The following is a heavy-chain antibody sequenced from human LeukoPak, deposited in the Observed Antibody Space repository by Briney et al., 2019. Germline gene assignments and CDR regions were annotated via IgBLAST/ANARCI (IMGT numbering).Heavy chain of an antibody. J-gene: IGHJ4*02. V-gene: IGHV3-23*01. Sequence: PGGSLRLSCAASGFTFSSFPMTWVCLAPGKGLEWVSTITGSGGSTYYAESVKGRFTISRDNSKNTLYLQMNSLRGEDTAVYYCAKDREGTIADYFDYWGQGTLVTVSS. D-gene: IGHD1-7*01. CDR3: AKDREGTIADYFDY. CDR1: GFTFSSFP. CDR2: ITGSGGST.